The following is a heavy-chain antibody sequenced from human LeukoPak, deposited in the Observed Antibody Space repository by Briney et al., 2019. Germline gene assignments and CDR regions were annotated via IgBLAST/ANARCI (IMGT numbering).Heavy chain of an antibody. CDR2: ISYDGSNK. CDR3: AKSVVYYDFWSLPNDY. V-gene: IGHV3-30*18. D-gene: IGHD3-3*01. Sequence: PGGSLRLSCAASGFTFSNYGMHGVRQAPGKGREWVANISYDGSNKYYADSVKGRFTLSRDNSKNTLFPQMNSLRAEHTAVYYCAKSVVYYDFWSLPNDYWGQGTLVTVS. J-gene: IGHJ4*02. CDR1: GFTFSNYG.